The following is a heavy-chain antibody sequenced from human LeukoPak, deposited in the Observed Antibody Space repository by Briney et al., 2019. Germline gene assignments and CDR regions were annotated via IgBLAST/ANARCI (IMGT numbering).Heavy chain of an antibody. J-gene: IGHJ4*02. CDR3: ARFPYYYGSLFDY. D-gene: IGHD3-10*01. CDR1: GFTFSSYS. Sequence: PGGSLRLSCAASGFTFSSYSMTWVRQAPGKGLEWVSSISSSSSYIYYADSVKGRFTISRDNAKNSLYLQMNSLRAEDTAVYYCARFPYYYGSLFDYWGQGTLVTVSS. CDR2: ISSSSSYI. V-gene: IGHV3-21*01.